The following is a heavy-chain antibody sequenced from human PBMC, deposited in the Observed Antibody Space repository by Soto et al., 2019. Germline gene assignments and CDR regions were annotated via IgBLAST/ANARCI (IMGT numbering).Heavy chain of an antibody. CDR1: GYIFANFG. V-gene: IGHV1-18*01. D-gene: IGHD2-15*01. CDR3: ARDVPVHAANLFDH. CDR2: ISAYNHNT. Sequence: QVQLVQSGAEVKRPGASVKLSCKASGYIFANFGISWVRQAPGQGLEWMGWISAYNHNTYYTQKFQGRVSMTTDTSATTAYMELRSLRSADTALYFCARDVPVHAANLFDHWGQGTLVTVSS. J-gene: IGHJ4*02.